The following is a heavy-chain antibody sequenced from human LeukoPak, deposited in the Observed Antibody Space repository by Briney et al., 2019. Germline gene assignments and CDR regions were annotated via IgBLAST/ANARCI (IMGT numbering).Heavy chain of an antibody. V-gene: IGHV3-74*03. CDR1: GFTFSSYW. D-gene: IGHD6-13*01. Sequence: PGGSLRLSCAASGFTFSSYWMHWVRQAPGKGLVWVSRIHSDGSSRKYADSVRGRFTISRDNAKKTLCLQMNSLRAEDTAVYFCARDDAAPGIIFDYWGQGTLVTVSS. CDR3: ARDDAAPGIIFDY. CDR2: IHSDGSSR. J-gene: IGHJ4*02.